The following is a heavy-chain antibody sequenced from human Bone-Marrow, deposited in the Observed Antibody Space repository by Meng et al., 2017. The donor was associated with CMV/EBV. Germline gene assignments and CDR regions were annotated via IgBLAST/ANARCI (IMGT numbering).Heavy chain of an antibody. Sequence: SETLSLTCTVSGYSISSGYYWGWIRQPPGKGLEWIGSIYHSGSTYYNPSLKSRVTISVDTSKNQFSLKPSSVTAADTAVYYCASTRGRPRGYSYGHPGGMDVWGQGTTVTVSS. V-gene: IGHV4-38-2*02. J-gene: IGHJ6*02. D-gene: IGHD5-18*01. CDR3: ASTRGRPRGYSYGHPGGMDV. CDR1: GYSISSGYY. CDR2: IYHSGST.